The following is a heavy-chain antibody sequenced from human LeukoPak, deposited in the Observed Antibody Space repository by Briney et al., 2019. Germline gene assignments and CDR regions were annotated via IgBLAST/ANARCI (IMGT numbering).Heavy chain of an antibody. CDR2: ISGSGDST. CDR3: ARVAGGRYFDY. Sequence: GGSLRLSCSDSGFTFSRYAMSWVRQAPGKGLEWVSAISGSGDSTYYADSVQGRFTISRDNSKNTLFLLMNSLRAEDTALYYCARVAGGRYFDYWGQGTLVTVSS. CDR1: GFTFSRYA. J-gene: IGHJ4*02. V-gene: IGHV3-23*01. D-gene: IGHD3-16*01.